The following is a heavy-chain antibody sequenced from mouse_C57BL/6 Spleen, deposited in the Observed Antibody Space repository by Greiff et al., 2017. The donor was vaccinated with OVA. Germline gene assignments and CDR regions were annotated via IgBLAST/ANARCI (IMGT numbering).Heavy chain of an antibody. CDR1: GFNIKDDY. J-gene: IGHJ3*01. CDR2: IDPENGDT. Sequence: DVQLQESGAELVRPGASVKLSCTASGFNIKDDYMHWVKQRPEQGLEWIGWIDPENGDTEYASKFQGKATITADTASNTAYLQLSSLTSEDTAVYYCTILNVAYWGQGTLVTVSA. CDR3: TILNVAY. V-gene: IGHV14-4*01.